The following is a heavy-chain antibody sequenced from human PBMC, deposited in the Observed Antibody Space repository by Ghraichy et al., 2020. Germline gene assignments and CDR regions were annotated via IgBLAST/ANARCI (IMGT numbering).Heavy chain of an antibody. CDR2: IYYSGST. J-gene: IGHJ4*02. CDR1: GGSISSSSYY. D-gene: IGHD1-26*01. Sequence: SETLSLTCTVSGGSISSSSYYWGWIRQPPGKGLEWIGSIYYSGSTYYNPSLKSRVTISVDTSKNQFSLKLSSVTAADTAVYYCARQPGGATPLVDYYFDYWGQGTLVTVSS. V-gene: IGHV4-39*01. CDR3: ARQPGGATPLVDYYFDY.